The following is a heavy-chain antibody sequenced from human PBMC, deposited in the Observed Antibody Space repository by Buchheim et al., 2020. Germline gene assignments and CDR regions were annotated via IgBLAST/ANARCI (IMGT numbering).Heavy chain of an antibody. CDR1: GFTFSSYG. D-gene: IGHD4-17*01. J-gene: IGHJ4*02. CDR2: ISSSSSII. CDR3: ARASRTTVTTYKDY. Sequence: VQLVESGGGVVQPGRSLRLSCAASGFTFSSYGMHWVRQAPGKGLEWVSYISSSSSIIYYADSVKGRFTISRDNAKHSLYLQMNSLRAEDTAVYYCARASRTTVTTYKDYWGQGTL. V-gene: IGHV3-48*01.